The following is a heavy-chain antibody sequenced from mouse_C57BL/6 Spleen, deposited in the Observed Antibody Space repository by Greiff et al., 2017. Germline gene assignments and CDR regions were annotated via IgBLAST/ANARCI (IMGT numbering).Heavy chain of an antibody. CDR2: INPNNGGT. CDR1: GYTFTDYN. J-gene: IGHJ4*01. Sequence: VQLQQSGPELVKPGASVKIPCKASGYTFTDYNMDWVKQSHGKSLEWIGDINPNNGGTIYNQKFKGKATLAVDKSTSTAYMELRSLTYEDTAVYYCARWDYSDNFLMDYWGQGTSVTVSS. CDR3: ARWDYSDNFLMDY. D-gene: IGHD2-1*01. V-gene: IGHV1-18*01.